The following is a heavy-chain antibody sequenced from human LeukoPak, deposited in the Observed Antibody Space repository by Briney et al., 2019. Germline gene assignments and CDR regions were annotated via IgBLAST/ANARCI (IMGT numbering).Heavy chain of an antibody. CDR3: ARPYSSGWYSGMDAFDI. D-gene: IGHD6-19*01. CDR1: GGSISSYY. CDR2: IYYSGST. J-gene: IGHJ3*02. Sequence: PSETLSLTCTVSGGSISSYYWSWIRQPPGKGLEWIGYIYYSGSTNYNPSLKSRVTISVDTSKNQFSLKLSSVTAADTAVYYCARPYSSGWYSGMDAFDIWGQGTMVTASS. V-gene: IGHV4-59*08.